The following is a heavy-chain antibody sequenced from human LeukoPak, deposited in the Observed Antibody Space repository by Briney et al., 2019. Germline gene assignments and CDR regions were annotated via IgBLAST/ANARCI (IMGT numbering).Heavy chain of an antibody. CDR3: ASTGCSGGSCYSIYFQH. V-gene: IGHV5-51*01. CDR2: IYPGDSDT. J-gene: IGHJ1*01. Sequence: GESLKISCKGSGYSFTGYWIGWVRQMPGKGLEWMGIIYPGDSDTRYSPSFQGQVTISADKSISTAYLQWSSLKASDTAMYYCASTGCSGGSCYSIYFQHWGQGTLVTVSS. D-gene: IGHD2-15*01. CDR1: GYSFTGYW.